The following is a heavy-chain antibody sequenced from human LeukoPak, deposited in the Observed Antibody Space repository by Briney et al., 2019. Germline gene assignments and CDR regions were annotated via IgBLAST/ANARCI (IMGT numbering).Heavy chain of an antibody. CDR3: ARFRSLSEGYYDFWSGPFDY. Sequence: ASVKVSCKASGGTFSSYAISWVRQAPGQGLEWMGGIIPIFGTANYAQKFQGRVTITTDESTSTAYMELSSLRSEDTAVYYCARFRSLSEGYYDFWSGPFDYWGQGTLVTVSS. J-gene: IGHJ4*02. V-gene: IGHV1-69*05. CDR1: GGTFSSYA. CDR2: IIPIFGTA. D-gene: IGHD3-3*01.